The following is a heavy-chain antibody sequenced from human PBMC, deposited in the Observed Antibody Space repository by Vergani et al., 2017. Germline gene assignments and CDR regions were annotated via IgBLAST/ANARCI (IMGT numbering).Heavy chain of an antibody. V-gene: IGHV3-23*01. Sequence: EVQLLESGGGLVQPGGSLRLSCAASGFTFSSYAMSWVRQAPGKGLEWVSAISGSGGSTYYADSVKGRFTISRDNSKNTLYLQMNSLQTEDTALYYCVRVKGSNWNDHLYDIWGQGTLVTVSS. J-gene: IGHJ3*02. CDR1: GFTFSSYA. CDR3: VRVKGSNWNDHLYDI. CDR2: ISGSGGST. D-gene: IGHD1-1*01.